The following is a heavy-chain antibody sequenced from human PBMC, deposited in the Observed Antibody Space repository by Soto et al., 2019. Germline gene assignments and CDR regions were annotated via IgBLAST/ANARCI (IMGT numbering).Heavy chain of an antibody. CDR3: ARSSGGVFGSSIEGTNWFAP. Sequence: ASLKFSWTAPGDTITSYYMRWVRQAHGHGREWIGVIHPKVGSTRFSQQFQGRVTMSSDKSTSTVYMALRGLTSEDTAVYYCARSSGGVFGSSIEGTNWFAPWGQGTVVGVS. D-gene: IGHD3-16*01. CDR2: IHPKVGST. J-gene: IGHJ5*02. V-gene: IGHV1-46*01. CDR1: GDTITSYY.